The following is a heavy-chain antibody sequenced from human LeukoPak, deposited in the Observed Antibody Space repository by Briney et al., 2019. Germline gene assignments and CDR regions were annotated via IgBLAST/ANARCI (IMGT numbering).Heavy chain of an antibody. Sequence: PGRSLRLSCAASGFTFSSYGMHWVRQAPGKGLEWVAVIWYDGSNKYYADSVKGRFTISRDNPKNTLCLQMNSLRAEDTAVYYCAGLNIPGFDYWGQGTLVTVSS. J-gene: IGHJ4*02. CDR3: AGLNIPGFDY. V-gene: IGHV3-33*01. D-gene: IGHD2/OR15-2a*01. CDR1: GFTFSSYG. CDR2: IWYDGSNK.